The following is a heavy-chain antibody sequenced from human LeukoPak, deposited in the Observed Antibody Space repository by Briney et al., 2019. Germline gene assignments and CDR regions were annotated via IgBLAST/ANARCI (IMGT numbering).Heavy chain of an antibody. CDR3: ARASYYYDSSGYYYFDY. CDR2: INPNSGGT. D-gene: IGHD3-22*01. J-gene: IGHJ4*02. CDR1: GYTFTGYY. Sequence: ASVKVSCKASGYTFTGYYMHWVRQAPGQGLEWMGRINPNSGGTNYAQKFQGRVTMTRDTSISTAYMELSRLRSDDTAVYYCARASYYYDSSGYYYFDYWGQGTLVIVSS. V-gene: IGHV1-2*06.